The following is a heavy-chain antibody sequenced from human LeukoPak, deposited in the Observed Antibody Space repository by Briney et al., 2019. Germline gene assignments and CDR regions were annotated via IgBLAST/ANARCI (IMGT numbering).Heavy chain of an antibody. CDR3: ASRQYGSGVLGY. CDR2: IWYDGSNK. J-gene: IGHJ4*02. CDR1: GFTFSSYG. V-gene: IGHV3-33*01. Sequence: GSLRLSCAASGFTFSSYGMHWVRQAPGKGLEWVAVIWYDGSNKYYADSVKGRFTISRDNSKNTLYLQMNSLRAEDTAVYYCASRQYGSGVLGYWGQGTLVTVSS. D-gene: IGHD3-10*01.